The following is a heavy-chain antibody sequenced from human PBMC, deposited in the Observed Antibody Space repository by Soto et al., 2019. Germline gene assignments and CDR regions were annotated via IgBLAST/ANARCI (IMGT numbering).Heavy chain of an antibody. CDR3: AREVPDVSSWYWFDP. CDR1: GGSISSGDYY. CDR2: IYYSGST. D-gene: IGHD6-13*01. J-gene: IGHJ5*02. Sequence: SEILSLTCTVSGGSISSGDYYWSWIRQPPGKGLEWIGYIYYSGSTYYNPSLKSRVTISVDTSKNQFSLKLSSVTAADTAVYYCAREVPDVSSWYWFDPWGQGTLVTVSS. V-gene: IGHV4-30-4*01.